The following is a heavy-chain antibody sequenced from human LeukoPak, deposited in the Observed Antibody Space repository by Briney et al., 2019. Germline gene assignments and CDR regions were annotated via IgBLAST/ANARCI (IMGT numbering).Heavy chain of an antibody. J-gene: IGHJ4*02. CDR3: AKRYCSSTSCSEGYYFDY. CDR2: ISGSGGST. V-gene: IGHV3-23*01. Sequence: GGSLRLSCAASGFTFSSYAMSWVRQAPGKGLEWVSAISGSGGSTYYADSVKGRFTISRDNSKNTLYLQMNSLRAEDTAVYYCAKRYCSSTSCSEGYYFDYWGQETLVTVSS. CDR1: GFTFSSYA. D-gene: IGHD2-2*01.